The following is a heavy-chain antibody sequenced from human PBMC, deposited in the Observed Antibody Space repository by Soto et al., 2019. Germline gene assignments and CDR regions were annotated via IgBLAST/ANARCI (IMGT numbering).Heavy chain of an antibody. Sequence: GGSLRLSCAASGFTFSDYYMSWIRQAPGKGLEWVSYISSSGSTIYYADSVKGRFTISRDNAKNSLYLQMNSLRAEDTAVYYCSRDAVAAAPDYRAQRTPVTVSS. V-gene: IGHV3-11*01. CDR1: GFTFSDYY. CDR2: ISSSGSTI. CDR3: SRDAVAAAPDY. J-gene: IGHJ4*02. D-gene: IGHD6-13*01.